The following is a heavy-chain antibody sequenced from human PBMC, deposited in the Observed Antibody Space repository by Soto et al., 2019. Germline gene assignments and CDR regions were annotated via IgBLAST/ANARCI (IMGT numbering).Heavy chain of an antibody. Sequence: LSRTYSVSGGSISSSSYYWGWIPQPPGNGLEWIGSISYRGTTYYNPSIKSRATISVDTSKNPFSLKVSSVTAADTAVYSCAPYSSSRGWLDPWGQGTLVTVS. CDR2: ISYRGTT. J-gene: IGHJ5*02. D-gene: IGHD6-13*01. V-gene: IGHV4-39*01. CDR3: APYSSSRGWLDP. CDR1: GGSISSSSYY.